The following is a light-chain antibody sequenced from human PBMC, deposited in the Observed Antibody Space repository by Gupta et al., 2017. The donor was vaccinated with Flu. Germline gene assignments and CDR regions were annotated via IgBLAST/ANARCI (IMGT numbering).Light chain of an antibody. CDR3: MQALQTPWT. V-gene: IGKV2-28*01. Sequence: DIVMTQSPLSLPVTPGEPASISCRSSQSLLHSNGYNYLDWYLQKPGQSPQLLIYLGSNRASGVPDRFSGSGSGTDFTLKISRVEAEDVGVHYCMQALQTPWTFGQGTKLEIK. J-gene: IGKJ2*01. CDR1: QSLLHSNGYNY. CDR2: LGS.